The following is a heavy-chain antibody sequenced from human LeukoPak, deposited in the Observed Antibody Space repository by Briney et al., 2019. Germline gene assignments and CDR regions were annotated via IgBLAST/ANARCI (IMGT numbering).Heavy chain of an antibody. V-gene: IGHV1-8*03. CDR3: ARGGSTYYDILAGYSGPDY. CDR2: MNPNSGNT. Sequence: WASVKVSCKASGYTFTSYDINWVRQATGQGLEWMGWMNPNSGNTGYAQKFQGRVTITRNTSISTAYMELSSLRSEDTAVYYCARGGSTYYDILAGYSGPDYWGQGTLVTVSS. J-gene: IGHJ4*02. D-gene: IGHD3-9*01. CDR1: GYTFTSYD.